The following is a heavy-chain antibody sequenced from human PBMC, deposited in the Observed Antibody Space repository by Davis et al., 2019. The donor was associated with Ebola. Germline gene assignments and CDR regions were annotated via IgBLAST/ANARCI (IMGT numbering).Heavy chain of an antibody. V-gene: IGHV4-34*01. Sequence: PSETLSLTCAVYGGSFSGYYWSWIRQPPGKGLEWIGEINHSGSTNYNPSLKSRVTISVDTSKNQFSLKLSSVTAADTAVYYCARVGGVVVVAATPRSTYYFDYWGQGTLVTVSS. CDR2: INHSGST. J-gene: IGHJ4*02. CDR3: ARVGGVVVVAATPRSTYYFDY. D-gene: IGHD2-15*01. CDR1: GGSFSGYY.